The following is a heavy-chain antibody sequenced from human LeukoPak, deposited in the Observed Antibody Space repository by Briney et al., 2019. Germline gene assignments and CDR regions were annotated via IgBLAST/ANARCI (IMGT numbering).Heavy chain of an antibody. V-gene: IGHV4-39*01. Sequence: SETLSLTCTVSGGSISSSSYYWGWIRQPPGKGLEWIGSIYYSGNTYYNASLKSQVSISIDTSKNQFSLRLTSVTAADTAVYYCARGDESDYSNPIDYWGQGTLVTVSS. J-gene: IGHJ4*02. CDR1: GGSISSSSYY. CDR2: IYYSGNT. D-gene: IGHD4-11*01. CDR3: ARGDESDYSNPIDY.